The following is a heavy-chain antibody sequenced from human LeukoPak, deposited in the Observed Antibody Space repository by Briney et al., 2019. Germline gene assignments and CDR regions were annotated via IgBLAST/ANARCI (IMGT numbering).Heavy chain of an antibody. CDR1: GYTLTELS. D-gene: IGHD6-19*01. Sequence: ASVKVSCKVSGYTLTELSMHWVRQAPGKGLEWMGGCDPEDGETIYAQKFQGRVTMTEDTSTDTAYMELSSLRSEDTAVYYCATDGSGWYAFDYWGQGTLVTVSS. CDR2: CDPEDGET. V-gene: IGHV1-24*01. CDR3: ATDGSGWYAFDY. J-gene: IGHJ4*02.